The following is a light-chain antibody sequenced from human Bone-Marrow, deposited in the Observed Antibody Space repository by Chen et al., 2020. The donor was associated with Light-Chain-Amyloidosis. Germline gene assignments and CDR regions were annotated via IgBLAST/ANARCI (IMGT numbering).Light chain of an antibody. CDR1: SSDVGGYNY. Sequence: QYALTQPRSVSGSPGQSVTLSCTGTSSDVGGYNYVSWYQQHQGKAPKLMIYDVSKRPSGVPDRFSGSKSGNTASLTISGLHAEDEADYYCCSYAGSYTWVFGGGTKLTVL. J-gene: IGLJ3*02. V-gene: IGLV2-11*01. CDR3: CSYAGSYTWV. CDR2: DVS.